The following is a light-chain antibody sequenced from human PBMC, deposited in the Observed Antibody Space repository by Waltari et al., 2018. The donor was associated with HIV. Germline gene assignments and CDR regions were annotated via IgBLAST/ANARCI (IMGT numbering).Light chain of an antibody. J-gene: IGLJ2*01. CDR1: SSDLGSYNL. CDR2: EVS. V-gene: IGLV2-23*02. Sequence: QSALTQPASVSGTPGQSITISCTGTSSDLGSYNLVSWYQQHPGKAPKLLIDEVSKRPSEVPNRFSGSKSGNTASLTSSGLQAEDEADYYCCSYARSSTRIFGGGTKLTVL. CDR3: CSYARSSTRI.